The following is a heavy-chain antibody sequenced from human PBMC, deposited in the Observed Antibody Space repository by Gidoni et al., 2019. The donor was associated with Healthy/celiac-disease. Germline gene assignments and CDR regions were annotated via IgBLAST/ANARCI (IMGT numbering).Heavy chain of an antibody. CDR3: ASPSGWYGGDYYYYYMDV. J-gene: IGHJ6*03. CDR2: INPSGGST. CDR1: GYTFTSYY. Sequence: QVQLVQSGAEVKKPGASVKVSCKASGYTFTSYYMHWVRQAPGQGLEWMGIINPSGGSTSYAKKFQGRVTMTRDTSKSTVYMELSSLRSEDTAVYYCASPSGWYGGDYYYYYMDVWGKGTTVTVSS. V-gene: IGHV1-46*01. D-gene: IGHD6-19*01.